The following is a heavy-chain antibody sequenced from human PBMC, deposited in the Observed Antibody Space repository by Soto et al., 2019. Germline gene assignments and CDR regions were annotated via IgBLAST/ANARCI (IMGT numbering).Heavy chain of an antibody. CDR3: ARSGPSYDFRGFDP. D-gene: IGHD3-16*01. Sequence: GSGPTLVNPTQTLTLTCTFSGFSLTSTRVCVNWIRQPPGKALEWLARIDWDDDEYYRASLKTRLAISKDTSKNQVVLTMTNVDPEDTATYYCARSGPSYDFRGFDPWGQGTLVTVSS. J-gene: IGHJ5*02. CDR1: GFSLTSTRVC. V-gene: IGHV2-70*11. CDR2: IDWDDDE.